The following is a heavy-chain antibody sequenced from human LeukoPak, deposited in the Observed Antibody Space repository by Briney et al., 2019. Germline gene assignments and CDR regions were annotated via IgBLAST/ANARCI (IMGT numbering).Heavy chain of an antibody. CDR2: IIPILGIA. CDR3: ARDDQTNCSSTSCYLYYYYYYGMDV. D-gene: IGHD2-2*01. CDR1: GGTFSSYA. J-gene: IGHJ6*02. V-gene: IGHV1-69*04. Sequence: ASVKVSCKASGGTFSSYAISWVRQAPGQGLEWMGRIIPILGIANYAQKFQGRVTITADKSTSTAYMELSSLRSEDTAVYYCARDDQTNCSSTSCYLYYYYYYGMDVWGQGTTVTVSS.